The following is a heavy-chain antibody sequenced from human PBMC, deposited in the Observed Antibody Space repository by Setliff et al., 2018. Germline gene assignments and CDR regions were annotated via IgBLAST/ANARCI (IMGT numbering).Heavy chain of an antibody. CDR3: ARGDDSGGITLDY. Sequence: GESLKISCKASGYSFTDYWIAWVRQMPGKGLEWMGIIYPSNSNIKYSPSFEAQITFSVDKSITTAYLQWSSLEASDTAMYYCARGDDSGGITLDYWGPGALVTVSS. J-gene: IGHJ4*02. CDR1: GYSFTDYW. D-gene: IGHD2-21*01. V-gene: IGHV5-51*01. CDR2: IYPSNSNI.